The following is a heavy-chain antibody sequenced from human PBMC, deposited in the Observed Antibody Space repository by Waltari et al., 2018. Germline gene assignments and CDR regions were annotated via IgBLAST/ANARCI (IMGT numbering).Heavy chain of an antibody. Sequence: EEQLVESGGGVVRPGGSLRLSCAASGFPFDHYAMAWVRQAPGKGLEGVSGINGDGSSTGDADSVKGRFTISRDNAKNSLHLHVNSLTAEDTAFYYCARVNSNYVNWFDPWGQGTLVIVSS. CDR1: GFPFDHYA. CDR2: INGDGSST. J-gene: IGHJ5*02. D-gene: IGHD4-4*01. CDR3: ARVNSNYVNWFDP. V-gene: IGHV3-20*04.